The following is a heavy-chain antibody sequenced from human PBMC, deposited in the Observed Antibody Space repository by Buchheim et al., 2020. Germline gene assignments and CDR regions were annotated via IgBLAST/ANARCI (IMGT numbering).Heavy chain of an antibody. CDR2: INHSGST. D-gene: IGHD6-13*01. Sequence: QVQLQQWGAGLLKPSETLSLTCTVNGGPFSGHYWSWIRQPPGKGLEWIGEINHSGSTYYNPSLKSRVTLSVDTSKKQFSLKLSSVTAADTALYYCARARGAGIAADHWGQGTL. V-gene: IGHV4-34*01. J-gene: IGHJ4*02. CDR3: ARARGAGIAADH. CDR1: GGPFSGHY.